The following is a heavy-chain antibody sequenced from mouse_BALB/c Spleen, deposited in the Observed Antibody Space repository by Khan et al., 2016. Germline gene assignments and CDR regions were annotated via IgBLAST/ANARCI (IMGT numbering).Heavy chain of an antibody. Sequence: EVQLVESGGGLVKPGGSLKLSCAASGFTFSSYTMSWVRQTPEKRLAWVAPISSGGRYTFYPDSVKGRFTISRDNATTTLYLQMSSLKSEDRAMYYWTRDRDGNYYFDDWGQGATLTVSS. CDR1: GFTFSSYT. CDR2: ISSGGRYT. CDR3: TRDRDGNYYFDD. J-gene: IGHJ2*01. V-gene: IGHV5-6-4*01. D-gene: IGHD2-1*01.